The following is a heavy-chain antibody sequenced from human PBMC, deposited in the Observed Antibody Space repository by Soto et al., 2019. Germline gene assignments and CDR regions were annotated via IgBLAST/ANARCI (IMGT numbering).Heavy chain of an antibody. CDR3: ARGGGYSYHLYGMDV. Sequence: QVQLQQWGAGLLKPSETLSLTCAVYGGSFSGYYWIWVRQPPGKGLEWIREVEHRGNTNYNPSLTSRVTISLDTSKNQFSLEMTSVTAADTAVYYCARGGGYSYHLYGMDVWGQGTTVTVSS. V-gene: IGHV4-34*01. D-gene: IGHD5-18*01. CDR1: GGSFSGYY. J-gene: IGHJ6*02. CDR2: VEHRGNT.